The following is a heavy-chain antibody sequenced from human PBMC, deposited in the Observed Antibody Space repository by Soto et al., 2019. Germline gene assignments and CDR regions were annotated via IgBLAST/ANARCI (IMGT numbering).Heavy chain of an antibody. J-gene: IGHJ4*02. CDR3: AKGPWRRYCSSTSCYRPGF. V-gene: IGHV3-23*01. CDR2: ISGSGGST. Sequence: PGGSLRLSCAASGFTFSSYAMSWVRQAPGKGLEWVSAISGSGGSTYYADSVKGRFTISRDNSKNTLYLQMNSLRAEDTAVYYCAKGPWRRYCSSTSCYRPGFWGQGTLVTV. CDR1: GFTFSSYA. D-gene: IGHD2-2*02.